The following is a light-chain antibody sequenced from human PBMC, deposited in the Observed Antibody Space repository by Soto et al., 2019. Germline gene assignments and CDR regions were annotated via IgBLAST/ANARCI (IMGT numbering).Light chain of an antibody. CDR2: DVS. V-gene: IGLV2-14*01. CDR1: SSDVGGYNY. Sequence: QSALTQPASVSGSPGQSITISCTGTSSDVGGYNYVSWYQQHPGKAPKLMIYDVSNRPSGVSNRFSGSKSGNTASLTISGLQEEDEADYYCSSYTSSSTLDVVFGGGTQLTVL. CDR3: SSYTSSSTLDVV. J-gene: IGLJ2*01.